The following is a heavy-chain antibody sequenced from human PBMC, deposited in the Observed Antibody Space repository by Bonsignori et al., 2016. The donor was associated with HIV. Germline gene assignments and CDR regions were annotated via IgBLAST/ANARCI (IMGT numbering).Heavy chain of an antibody. CDR1: GGSFSGSY. J-gene: IGHJ6*03. D-gene: IGHD3-10*01. Sequence: QVQLQQWGAGLLKPSETLSLTCAVYGGSFSGSYWGVDPPAPTGRGVEWIGEITHSGSTNYNPSLKSRVTISLDTSKNQFSLKLSSVTAADTAVYYCARHARTRGSGRYINYYFYYMDVWGQGTTVTVSS. V-gene: IGHV4-34*01. CDR3: ARHARTRGSGRYINYYFYYMDV. CDR2: ITHSGST.